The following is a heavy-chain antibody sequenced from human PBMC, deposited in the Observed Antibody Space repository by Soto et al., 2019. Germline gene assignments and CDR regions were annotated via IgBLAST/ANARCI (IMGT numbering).Heavy chain of an antibody. CDR2: IDPNSGDT. D-gene: IGHD6-13*01. J-gene: IGHJ5*02. V-gene: IGHV1-2*02. CDR3: VRRHVSATGIDWFDP. Sequence: ASVKVSCKASGYTFTGYYVHWVRQAPGQGLEWMGWIDPNSGDTYLAQRFQGRVTMNRDTSASTAYMELSSLRSEDTAVYYCVRRHVSATGIDWFDPWGQGTLVTVSS. CDR1: GYTFTGYY.